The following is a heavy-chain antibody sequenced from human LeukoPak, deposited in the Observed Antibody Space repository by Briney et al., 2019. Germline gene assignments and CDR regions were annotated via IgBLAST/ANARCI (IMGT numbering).Heavy chain of an antibody. CDR3: ARGRWLVDSARNYHYYYYMDV. CDR2: IIPIFGTA. D-gene: IGHD6-19*01. V-gene: IGHV1-69*05. J-gene: IGHJ6*03. Sequence: SVKVSCKASGGTFSSYAISWVRQAPGQGLEWMGRIIPIFGTANYAQKFQGRVTITTDESTSTAYMELSSLRSEDTAVYYCARGRWLVDSARNYHYYYYMDVWGKGTTVTVSS. CDR1: GGTFSSYA.